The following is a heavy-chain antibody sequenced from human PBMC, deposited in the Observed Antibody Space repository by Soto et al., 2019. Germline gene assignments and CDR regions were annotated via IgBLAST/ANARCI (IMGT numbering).Heavy chain of an antibody. J-gene: IGHJ6*02. CDR3: VKSTGRQVFYGMDV. Sequence: PGGSLRLSCAASGFTFSTYDMHWVRQAPGKGLEWVAVISYDGSQKYYADSMKGRFTISRDNSKNTLHLQMNSLRGEDTALYYSVKSTGRQVFYGMDVWGQGTTVTVSS. CDR1: GFTFSTYD. V-gene: IGHV3-30*18. CDR2: ISYDGSQK.